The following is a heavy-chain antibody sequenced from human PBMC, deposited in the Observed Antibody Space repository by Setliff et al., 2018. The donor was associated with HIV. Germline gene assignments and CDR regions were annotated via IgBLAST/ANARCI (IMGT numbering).Heavy chain of an antibody. CDR2: INPYSGVT. J-gene: IGHJ5*02. D-gene: IGHD2-15*01. CDR3: ARDGVVLAAIPERWFDP. Sequence: ASVKVSCKASGYTFTGYFLHWVRQAPGQGLEWMGWINPYSGVTKYAQKFQGRVTMTGDTSISTASMELSRLRSDDTAVYYCARDGVVLAAIPERWFDPWGQGTLVTVSS. V-gene: IGHV1-2*02. CDR1: GYTFTGYF.